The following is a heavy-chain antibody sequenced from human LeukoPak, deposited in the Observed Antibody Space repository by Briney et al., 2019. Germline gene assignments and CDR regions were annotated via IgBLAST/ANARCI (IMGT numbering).Heavy chain of an antibody. CDR3: ATWYYYDSSDYYLADY. Sequence: GASVKVSCKASGGTFSSYAINWVRQAPGQGLEWMGWINPNSGGTNYAQKFQGRVTMTKDTSTDTAYMELSSLRSEDTAVYYCATWYYYDSSDYYLADYWGQGTLVTVSS. CDR2: INPNSGGT. J-gene: IGHJ4*02. CDR1: GGTFSSYA. V-gene: IGHV1-2*02. D-gene: IGHD3-22*01.